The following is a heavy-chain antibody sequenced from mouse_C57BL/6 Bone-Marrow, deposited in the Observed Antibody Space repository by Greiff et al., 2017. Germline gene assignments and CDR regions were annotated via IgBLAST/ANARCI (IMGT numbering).Heavy chain of an antibody. J-gene: IGHJ2*01. CDR3: ARGVGRDFDY. CDR1: GYTFTSYW. V-gene: IGHV1-64*01. Sequence: QVQLQQPGAELVKPGASVKLSCKASGYTFTSYWMHWVKQRPGQGLEWIGMIHPNSGSTNYNETFKSKATLTVDKSSSPAYMQLSSLTSEDSAVYYCARGVGRDFDYGGQGTTLTVSS. D-gene: IGHD1-1*02. CDR2: IHPNSGST.